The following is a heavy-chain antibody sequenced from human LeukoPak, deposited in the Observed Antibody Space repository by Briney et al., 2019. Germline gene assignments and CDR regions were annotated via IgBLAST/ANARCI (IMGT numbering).Heavy chain of an antibody. CDR3: ARDQADTAMVPPYFDY. J-gene: IGHJ4*02. CDR2: ISGSGGST. Sequence: GGSLRLSCAASGFTFSSYAMSWVRQAPGKGLEWVSAISGSGGSTYYADSVKGRFTISRDNAKSSLYLQMNSLRAEDTAVYYCARDQADTAMVPPYFDYWGQGTLVTVSS. D-gene: IGHD5-18*01. CDR1: GFTFSSYA. V-gene: IGHV3-23*01.